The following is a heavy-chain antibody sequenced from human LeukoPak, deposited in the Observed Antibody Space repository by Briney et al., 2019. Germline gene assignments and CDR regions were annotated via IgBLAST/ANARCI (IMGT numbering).Heavy chain of an antibody. Sequence: GGSLRLSCAASGLTVSLKYMSWVRQAPGKGLEWVSVIYSGGSTYYADSVKGRFTISRDDPKNTVYLQMDSLRAEDTAVYYCARTIPYGSGRQHPGKYYFDYWGQGTLVTVSS. CDR1: GLTVSLKY. CDR3: ARTIPYGSGRQHPGKYYFDY. J-gene: IGHJ4*02. CDR2: IYSGGST. D-gene: IGHD3-10*01. V-gene: IGHV3-53*01.